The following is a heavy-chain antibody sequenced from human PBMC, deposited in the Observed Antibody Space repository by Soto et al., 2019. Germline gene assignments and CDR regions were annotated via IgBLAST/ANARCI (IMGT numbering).Heavy chain of an antibody. Sequence: SGPTLVNPTQTLTLTCTFSGSSLNTGGVGVGWIRQAPGKAPEWLILIYWDGDKRYSPSLRSRLTITKDTPKNEVVLTMTNMGPVDTATYYCARRRVTMVRGIIIRADYFDSWGQGTLVTVSS. D-gene: IGHD3-10*01. V-gene: IGHV2-5*02. CDR1: GSSLNTGGVG. CDR3: ARRRVTMVRGIIIRADYFDS. CDR2: IYWDGDK. J-gene: IGHJ4*02.